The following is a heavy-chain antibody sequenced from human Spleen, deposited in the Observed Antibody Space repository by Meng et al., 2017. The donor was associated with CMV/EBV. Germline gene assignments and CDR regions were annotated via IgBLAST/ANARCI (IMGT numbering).Heavy chain of an antibody. J-gene: IGHJ4*02. CDR1: YTFTGYY. D-gene: IGHD2-2*01. V-gene: IGHV1-2*02. CDR2: INPNSGGT. CDR3: ARSELGPAARSPLSVY. Sequence: YTFTGYYMHWVRQAPGQGLEWMGWINPNSGGTNYAQKFQGRVTMTRDTSISTAYMELSRLRSDDTAVYYCARSELGPAARSPLSVYWGQGTLVTVSS.